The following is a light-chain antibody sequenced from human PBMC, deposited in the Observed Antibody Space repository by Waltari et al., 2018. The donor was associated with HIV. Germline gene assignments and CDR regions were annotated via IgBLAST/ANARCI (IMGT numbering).Light chain of an antibody. CDR2: DDS. CDR1: NIGSKS. J-gene: IGLJ3*02. CDR3: QVWDSSSDHPNWV. V-gene: IGLV3-21*04. Sequence: SYVLTQPPSVSVAPGKTARLTCGGNNIGSKSVQWYQQKPGQAPVLVIYDDSDRPSGIPERFSGSNSVNTATLTISRVEAGDEADYYCQVWDSSSDHPNWVFGGGTKLTVL.